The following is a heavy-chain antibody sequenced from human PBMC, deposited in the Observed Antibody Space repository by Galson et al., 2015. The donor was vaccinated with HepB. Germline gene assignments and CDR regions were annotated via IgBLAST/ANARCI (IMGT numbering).Heavy chain of an antibody. D-gene: IGHD3-22*01. J-gene: IGHJ4*02. Sequence: SLRLSCAASGFTFSSYAMSWVRQAPGKGLEWVSAISGSGGSTYYADSVKGRFTISRDNSKNTLYLQMNSLRAEDTAVYYCAKDGGYYYDSSGYYLAFDYWGQGTLVTVSS. CDR3: AKDGGYYYDSSGYYLAFDY. CDR2: ISGSGGST. V-gene: IGHV3-23*01. CDR1: GFTFSSYA.